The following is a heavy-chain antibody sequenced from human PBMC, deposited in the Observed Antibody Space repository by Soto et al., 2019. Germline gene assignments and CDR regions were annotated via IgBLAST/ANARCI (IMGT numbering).Heavy chain of an antibody. CDR1: GFTFSSYA. CDR3: ARDASRRGYSDY. CDR2: ISYDGSNK. V-gene: IGHV3-30-3*01. Sequence: QVQLVESGGGVVQPGRSLRLSCAASGFTFSSYAMHWVRQAPGKGLEWVAVISYDGSNKYYADSVKGRFTISRDNSKNTLYLQMNSLRAEDTAVYYCARDASRRGYSDYWGQGTLVTVSS. D-gene: IGHD3-10*01. J-gene: IGHJ4*02.